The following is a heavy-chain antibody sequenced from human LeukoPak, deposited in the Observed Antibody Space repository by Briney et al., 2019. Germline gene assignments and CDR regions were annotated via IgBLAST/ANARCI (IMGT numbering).Heavy chain of an antibody. CDR2: ISWNSGSI. V-gene: IGHV3-9*03. Sequence: GGSLRLSCAASGFTFDDYAMHWVRQAPGKGLEWVSGISWNSGSIGYADSVKGRFTISRDNAKNSLYLQMNSLRAEDMALYYCAKDMCSSTGCYRFDYWGQGTLVTVSS. CDR1: GFTFDDYA. D-gene: IGHD2-2*01. J-gene: IGHJ4*02. CDR3: AKDMCSSTGCYRFDY.